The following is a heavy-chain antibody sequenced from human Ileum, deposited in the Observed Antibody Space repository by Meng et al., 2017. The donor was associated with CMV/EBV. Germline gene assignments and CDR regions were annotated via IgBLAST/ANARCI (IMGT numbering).Heavy chain of an antibody. Sequence: GESLKISCAASGFTFSSYWMSWVRQAPGKGLEWVANIKQDGSEKYYVDSVKGRFTISRDNAKNSLYLQMNSLRAEDTAVYYCARVRGSLGMDVWGQGNTVTVSS. CDR1: GFTFSSYW. CDR3: ARVRGSLGMDV. D-gene: IGHD3-16*01. J-gene: IGHJ6*02. CDR2: IKQDGSEK. V-gene: IGHV3-7*01.